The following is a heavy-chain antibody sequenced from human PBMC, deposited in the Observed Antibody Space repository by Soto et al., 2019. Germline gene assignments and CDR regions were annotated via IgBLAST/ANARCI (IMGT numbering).Heavy chain of an antibody. J-gene: IGHJ5*02. D-gene: IGHD2-8*01. CDR1: GGSISSSSYY. V-gene: IGHV4-39*01. CDR3: ARHPNTDVLNWFDP. Sequence: PSETLSLTCTVSGGSISSSSYYWGWIRQPPGKGLEWIGSIYYSGSTYYNPSLKSRVTISVDTSKNQFSLKLSSVTAADTAVYYCARHPNTDVLNWFDPWGQGTLVTVSS. CDR2: IYYSGST.